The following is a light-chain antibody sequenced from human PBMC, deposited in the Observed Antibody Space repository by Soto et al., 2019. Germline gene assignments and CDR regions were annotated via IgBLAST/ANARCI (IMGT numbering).Light chain of an antibody. CDR3: QQYNSYPIT. V-gene: IGKV1-5*03. CDR1: QSINSW. J-gene: IGKJ4*01. CDR2: KAS. Sequence: DIQMTQSPSTLSASVGDSVTITCRASQSINSWLAWYQQKPGKAPKLLIYKASSLESGVPSRFSGSGSGPEFTLTISSLQPDDFATYYCQQYNSYPITFGGGTKVEIK.